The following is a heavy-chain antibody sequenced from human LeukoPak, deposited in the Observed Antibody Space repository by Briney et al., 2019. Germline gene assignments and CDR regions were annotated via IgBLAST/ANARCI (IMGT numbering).Heavy chain of an antibody. J-gene: IGHJ4*02. Sequence: TGGSLRLSCAASGFTFSSYDMNWVRQTPGKGLEWVSLKWVSAISDSGRSTYYADSVKGRFTISRDNAKNTLYLQMNNLRAEDTAVYYCANDLGWIQLNLGRGQGTLVTVSS. D-gene: IGHD5-18*01. CDR3: ANDLGWIQLNLG. CDR2: ISDSGRST. CDR1: GFTFSSYD. V-gene: IGHV3-23*01.